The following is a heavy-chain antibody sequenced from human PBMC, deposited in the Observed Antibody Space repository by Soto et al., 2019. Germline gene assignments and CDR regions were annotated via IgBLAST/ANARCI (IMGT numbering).Heavy chain of an antibody. V-gene: IGHV4-31*03. Sequence: SETLSLTCIVSGGSISSNDFYWSWIRQHPGKGLEWIGYIYYSGNTYYNPSLKSRVTILVDTSKNQFSLKVSSVTAADTAVYYCARLSGSWQSWFDPWGKGTLVTVSS. CDR1: GGSISSNDFY. J-gene: IGHJ5*02. D-gene: IGHD6-13*01. CDR3: ARLSGSWQSWFDP. CDR2: IYYSGNT.